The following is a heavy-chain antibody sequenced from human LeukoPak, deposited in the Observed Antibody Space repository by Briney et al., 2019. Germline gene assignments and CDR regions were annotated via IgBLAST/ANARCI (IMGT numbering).Heavy chain of an antibody. CDR1: GFTFSNAW. V-gene: IGHV3-15*01. D-gene: IGHD3-3*01. Sequence: GGSLRLSCAASGFTFSNAWMSWVRQAPGKGLEWVGRIKRKTDGGTTDYATPVKGRFTISRDDSKNTLYLQMNSLKTEDTAVYYCTTAYYDFWSGYYTIWGQGTLVTVSS. CDR2: IKRKTDGGTT. J-gene: IGHJ4*02. CDR3: TTAYYDFWSGYYTI.